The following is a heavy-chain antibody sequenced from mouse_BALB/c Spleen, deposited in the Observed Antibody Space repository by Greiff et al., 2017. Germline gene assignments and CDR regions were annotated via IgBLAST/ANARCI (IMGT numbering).Heavy chain of an antibody. D-gene: IGHD2-1*01. CDR2: ISSGGGST. Sequence: EVQLVESGGGLVKPGGSLKLSCAASGFAFSSYDMSWVRQTPEKRLEWVAYISSGGGSTYYPDTVKGRFTISRDNAKNTLYLQMSSLKSEDTAMYYCARHPGKGYLFAYWGQGTLVTVSA. CDR1: GFAFSSYD. V-gene: IGHV5-12-1*01. CDR3: ARHPGKGYLFAY. J-gene: IGHJ3*01.